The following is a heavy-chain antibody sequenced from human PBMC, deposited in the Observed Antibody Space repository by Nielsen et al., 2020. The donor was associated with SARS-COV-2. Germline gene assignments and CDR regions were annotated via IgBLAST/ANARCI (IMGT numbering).Heavy chain of an antibody. CDR2: IYHSGST. Sequence: SDTLSLTFAVSGGSISSSNWWSWVRQPPGKGLEWIGEIYHSGSTNYNPSLKSRVTISVDKSKNQFSLKLGSVTAADTAVYYCARGDYSSGWYVRYWGQGTLVTVSS. CDR1: GGSISSSNW. J-gene: IGHJ4*02. D-gene: IGHD6-19*01. CDR3: ARGDYSSGWYVRY. V-gene: IGHV4-4*02.